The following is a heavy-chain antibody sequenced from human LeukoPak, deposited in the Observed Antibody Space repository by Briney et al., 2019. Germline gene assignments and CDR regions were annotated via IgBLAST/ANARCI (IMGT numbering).Heavy chain of an antibody. J-gene: IGHJ4*02. CDR3: ARGRKQQLVFDY. CDR1: SGSFSGDY. D-gene: IGHD6-13*01. V-gene: IGHV4-34*01. Sequence: PSETLSLTCAVYSGSFSGDYWSWIRQPPGKGLEWIGEINHSGSTNYNPSLKSRVTISVDTSKNQFSLKLSSVTAADTAVYYCARGRKQQLVFDYWGQGTLVTVSS. CDR2: INHSGST.